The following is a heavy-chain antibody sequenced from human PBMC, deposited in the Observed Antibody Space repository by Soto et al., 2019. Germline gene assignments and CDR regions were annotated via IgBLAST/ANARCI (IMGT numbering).Heavy chain of an antibody. V-gene: IGHV3-33*01. J-gene: IGHJ4*02. D-gene: IGHD6-13*01. Sequence: GGSLRLSCAASGFTFSSYGMHWVRQAPGKGLEWVAVIWYDGSNKYYADSVKGRFTISRDNSKNTLYLQMNSLRAEDTAVYYCARDKEQQLVRGEFDYWGQGTLVTVSS. CDR1: GFTFSSYG. CDR2: IWYDGSNK. CDR3: ARDKEQQLVRGEFDY.